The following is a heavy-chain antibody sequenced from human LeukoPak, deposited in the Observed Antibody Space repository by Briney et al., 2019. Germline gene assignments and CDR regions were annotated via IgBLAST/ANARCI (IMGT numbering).Heavy chain of an antibody. D-gene: IGHD2-2*01. CDR2: IYSSGTT. CDR3: ASGSGDANYYMDV. V-gene: IGHV4-38-2*01. Sequence: SETLSLTCAVSGNSISSGYYWGWIRQPPGKGLEWIGNIYSSGTTCYNPSLKSRVTISVDTSKNQFSLKLTSVTAADTAVYYCASGSGDANYYMDVWGKGTTVTVSS. J-gene: IGHJ6*03. CDR1: GNSISSGYY.